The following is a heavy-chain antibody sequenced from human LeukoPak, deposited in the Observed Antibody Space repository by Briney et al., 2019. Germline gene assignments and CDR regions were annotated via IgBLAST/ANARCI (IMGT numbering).Heavy chain of an antibody. Sequence: PSETLFLTCTVSGGSISSGGYYWSWIRQHPGKGLEWIGYIYYSGSTYYNPSLKSRVTISVDTSKNQFSLKLSSVTAADTAVYYCASFVDTAMAVFDYWGQGTLVTVSS. D-gene: IGHD5-18*01. CDR1: GGSISSGGYY. V-gene: IGHV4-31*03. CDR2: IYYSGST. CDR3: ASFVDTAMAVFDY. J-gene: IGHJ4*02.